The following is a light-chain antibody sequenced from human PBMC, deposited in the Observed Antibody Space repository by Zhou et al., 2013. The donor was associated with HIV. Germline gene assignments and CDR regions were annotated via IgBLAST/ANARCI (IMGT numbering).Light chain of an antibody. CDR2: KAS. J-gene: IGKJ5*01. CDR3: QQYNTYPIT. Sequence: DIQMTQSPSTLSASVGDRVTIACRATQSISNWLAWYHQKPGKAPKLLIYKASNLESGVPSRFSGSGSGTEFTLTISSLQPDEFATYYCQQYNTYPITFGQGTRLEI. CDR1: QSISNW. V-gene: IGKV1-5*03.